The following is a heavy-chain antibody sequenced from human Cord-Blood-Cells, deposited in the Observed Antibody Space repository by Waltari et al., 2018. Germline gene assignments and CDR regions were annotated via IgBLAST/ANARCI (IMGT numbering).Heavy chain of an antibody. D-gene: IGHD2-15*01. J-gene: IGHJ3*02. CDR2: INHSGST. CDR3: ARDVADCSGGSCYHAFDI. Sequence: QVQLQQWGAGLLKPSETLSLTCAVYGGSSSGYYWSWIGQHPGEGLEWIGEINHSGSTNYNPSLKSRVTISVDTSKNQFSLKLSSVTAADTAVYYCARDVADCSGGSCYHAFDIWGQGTMVTVSS. CDR1: GGSSSGYY. V-gene: IGHV4-34*01.